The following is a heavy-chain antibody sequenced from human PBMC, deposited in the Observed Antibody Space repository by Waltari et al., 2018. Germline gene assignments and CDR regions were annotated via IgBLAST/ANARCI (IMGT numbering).Heavy chain of an antibody. Sequence: QVQLVQSGAEVRQPGASVKVSCKASGCTFNNYDIHWVRPAPGRGLEWMGWMKPNSGDTGYAQKFQARVTFTRDTSISTAYMELSTLRSEDTAVYYCARGRDQGSGSYYIIFDSWGQGTPVTVSS. CDR3: ARGRDQGSGSYYIIFDS. CDR2: MKPNSGDT. D-gene: IGHD3-10*01. V-gene: IGHV1-8*03. J-gene: IGHJ4*02. CDR1: GCTFNNYD.